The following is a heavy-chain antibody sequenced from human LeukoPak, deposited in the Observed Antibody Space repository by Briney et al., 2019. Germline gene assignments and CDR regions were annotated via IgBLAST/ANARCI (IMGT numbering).Heavy chain of an antibody. D-gene: IGHD4-17*01. J-gene: IGHJ4*02. Sequence: KTSETLSLTCTVSGGSISSGGYYWSWIRRHPGKGLEWIGYIYYSGSTYYNPSLKSRVTISVDTSKDQFSLKLSSVTAADTAVYYCARAFPYGDYGKSFDYWGQGTLVTVSS. V-gene: IGHV4-31*03. CDR3: ARAFPYGDYGKSFDY. CDR2: IYYSGST. CDR1: GGSISSGGYY.